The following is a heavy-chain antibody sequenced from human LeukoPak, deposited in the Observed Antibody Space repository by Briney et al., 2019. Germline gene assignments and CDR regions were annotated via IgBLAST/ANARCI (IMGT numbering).Heavy chain of an antibody. CDR2: IYHSGST. D-gene: IGHD6-19*01. CDR3: ARHAGIAVAGRRNWFDP. V-gene: IGHV4-38-2*02. J-gene: IGHJ5*01. Sequence: PSETLSLTCTVSGYSISSGYYWGWIRQPPGKGLEWIGSIYHSGSTYYNPSLKSRVTISVDTSKNQFSLKLSSVTAADTAVYYCARHAGIAVAGRRNWFDPWGQGTVVTVPS. CDR1: GYSISSGYY.